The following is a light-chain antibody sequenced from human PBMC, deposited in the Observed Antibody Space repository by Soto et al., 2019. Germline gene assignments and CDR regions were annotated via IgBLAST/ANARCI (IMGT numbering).Light chain of an antibody. CDR1: QSVSSY. CDR3: QQRSNLPPLT. Sequence: EIVLTQSPATLSLSPGERATLSCRARQSVSSYLAWYQQKSGQAPRLLIYDASNRATGIPARFSGSGSGTDFTLTISSLEPEDFAVYYCQQRSNLPPLTFGGGTKVEIK. CDR2: DAS. J-gene: IGKJ4*01. V-gene: IGKV3-11*01.